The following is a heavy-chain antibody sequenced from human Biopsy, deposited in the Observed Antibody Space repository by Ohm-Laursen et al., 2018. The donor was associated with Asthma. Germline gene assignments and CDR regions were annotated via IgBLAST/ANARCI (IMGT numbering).Heavy chain of an antibody. CDR2: VSSDGHNK. J-gene: IGHJ3*02. D-gene: IGHD3-22*01. V-gene: IGHV3-30*03. Sequence: SLRLSCAATGFVFSQCGMHWVRQGPGKGLEWVALVSSDGHNKYYEDSVKGRFTISRDNSRKRLYLQINRLTVEDSAVYFCARQSGQDDGDSSGFDIWGQGTKVAVSS. CDR3: ARQSGQDDGDSSGFDI. CDR1: GFVFSQCG.